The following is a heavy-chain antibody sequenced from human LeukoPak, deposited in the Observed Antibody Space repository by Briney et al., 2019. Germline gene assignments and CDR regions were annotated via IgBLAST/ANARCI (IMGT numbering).Heavy chain of an antibody. D-gene: IGHD4-23*01. CDR1: GFTFSSYA. CDR3: AKNRYGANSDFDY. V-gene: IGHV3-23*01. CDR2: ITTSDGIS. Sequence: GGSLRLSCAASGFTFSSYATGWVRQAPGCGLEWVSTITTSDGISYCADSVKGRFTISRDNSKNTLYLQMNSLRAEDTALYYCAKNRYGANSDFDYWGQGTLVTVSS. J-gene: IGHJ4*02.